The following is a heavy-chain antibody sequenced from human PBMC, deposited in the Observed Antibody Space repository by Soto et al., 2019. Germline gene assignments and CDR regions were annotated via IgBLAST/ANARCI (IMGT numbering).Heavy chain of an antibody. CDR1: GFTVSSNS. Sequence: EVQLVESGGGLVQPGGSLRLSCAASGFTVSSNSMSWVRQAPGKGLEWVSVIYSGGSTYYADSVKGRFTISRHNSKNTLYLQMNSLRAEDTAVYYCARDGIVHYGDYGLDAFDIWGQGTMVTVSS. J-gene: IGHJ3*02. V-gene: IGHV3-53*04. CDR2: IYSGGST. D-gene: IGHD4-17*01. CDR3: ARDGIVHYGDYGLDAFDI.